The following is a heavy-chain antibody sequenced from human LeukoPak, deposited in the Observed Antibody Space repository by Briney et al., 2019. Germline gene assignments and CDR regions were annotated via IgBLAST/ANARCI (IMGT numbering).Heavy chain of an antibody. CDR2: IYHSGST. CDR1: GYSISSGYY. D-gene: IGHD3-3*01. V-gene: IGHV4-38-2*02. Sequence: SETLSLTCTVSGYSISSGYYWGWIRPPPGKGLEWIGSIYHSGSTYYNPSLKSRVTISVDTSKNQFSLKLSSVTAADTAVYYCARGAALSGSFDYWGQGTLVTVSS. J-gene: IGHJ4*02. CDR3: ARGAALSGSFDY.